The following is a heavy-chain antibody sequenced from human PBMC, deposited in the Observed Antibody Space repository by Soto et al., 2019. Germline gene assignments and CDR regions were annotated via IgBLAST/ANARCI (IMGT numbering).Heavy chain of an antibody. CDR1: GFTFTNYG. CDR2: ISAYNGNT. V-gene: IGHV1-18*01. CDR3: AREWTYSITEDYDY. J-gene: IGHJ4*02. Sequence: ASVKVSCKTSGFTFTNYGFTWVRQAPGQGLEWMRWISAYNGNTKYAQKFQGRVTVTTDTFTSTAYMELKNLRFDDTAVYYCAREWTYSITEDYDYWGQGTLVTVSS. D-gene: IGHD4-4*01.